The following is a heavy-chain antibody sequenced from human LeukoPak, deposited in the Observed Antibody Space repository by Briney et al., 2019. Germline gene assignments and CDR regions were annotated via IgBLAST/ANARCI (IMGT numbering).Heavy chain of an antibody. CDR1: GGSISSSSYY. CDR3: ARPKGRGYCSGGSCYSGWFDP. CDR2: IYYSGST. Sequence: SETLSLTCTVSGGSISSSSYYWGWIRPPPGEGLEWIGSIYYSGSTYYNPSLKSRFTISVDTSKNQFSLKLSSVTAADTAVYYCARPKGRGYCSGGSCYSGWFDPWGQGTLVTVSS. D-gene: IGHD2-15*01. J-gene: IGHJ5*02. V-gene: IGHV4-39*01.